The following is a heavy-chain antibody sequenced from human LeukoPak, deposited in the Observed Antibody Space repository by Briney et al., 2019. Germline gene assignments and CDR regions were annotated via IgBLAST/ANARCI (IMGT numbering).Heavy chain of an antibody. J-gene: IGHJ4*02. V-gene: IGHV4-39*01. CDR3: ARRKVAAEIDY. D-gene: IGHD6-13*01. Sequence: PSETLSLTCTVSGGSITDTSYFWDWIRQPPGKGLEWIGSIYYRGNTYYSPSLKSRVTLFVDTSKNQFSLKLSSVTAADTAIYHCARRKVAAEIDYWGQGTLVTVSS. CDR2: IYYRGNT. CDR1: GGSITDTSYF.